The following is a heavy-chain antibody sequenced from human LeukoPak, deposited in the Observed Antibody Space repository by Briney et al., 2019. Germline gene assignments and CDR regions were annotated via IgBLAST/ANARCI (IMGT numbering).Heavy chain of an antibody. Sequence: PGGSLRLSCAASGFTFSIYWMSWVRQAPGKGLEWVANIKQDGSERYYVDSVKGRFTLSRDNAKNSLYLQMNSLRAEDTAVYYCAKDLGRSVRGRVAARPAVMDYWGQGTLVTVSS. J-gene: IGHJ4*02. V-gene: IGHV3-7*03. CDR1: GFTFSIYW. CDR2: IKQDGSER. CDR3: AKDLGRSVRGRVAARPAVMDY. D-gene: IGHD6-6*01.